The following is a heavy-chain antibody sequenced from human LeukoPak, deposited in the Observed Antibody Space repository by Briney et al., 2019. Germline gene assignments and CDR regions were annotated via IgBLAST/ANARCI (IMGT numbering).Heavy chain of an antibody. D-gene: IGHD2-15*01. CDR2: IYYSGST. Sequence: PSETLSLTCTVSGGSFSSYYWSWIRQPPGKGLEWIGYIYYSGSTNYNPSLKSRVTISVDTPKNQFSLKLSSVTAADTAVYYCARYCSGGSCYIDTFDYWGQGTLVTVSS. V-gene: IGHV4-59*01. CDR3: ARYCSGGSCYIDTFDY. CDR1: GGSFSSYY. J-gene: IGHJ4*02.